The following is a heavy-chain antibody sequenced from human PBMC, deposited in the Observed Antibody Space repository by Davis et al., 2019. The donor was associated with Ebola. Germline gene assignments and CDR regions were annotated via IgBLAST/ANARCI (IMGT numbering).Heavy chain of an antibody. CDR1: GFTFSTYA. CDR3: AKRATVKVAGANYYNAMDV. D-gene: IGHD6-19*01. CDR2: ISGSGGDP. V-gene: IGHV3-23*01. J-gene: IGHJ6*04. Sequence: GESLKISCAGSGFTFSTYAMTWVRQAPGKGLEWVSRISGSGGDPHYADSVKGRFTISRDNSKNTLYLQMNSLRAEDTAVFYCAKRATVKVAGANYYNAMDVWGKGTTVTVSP.